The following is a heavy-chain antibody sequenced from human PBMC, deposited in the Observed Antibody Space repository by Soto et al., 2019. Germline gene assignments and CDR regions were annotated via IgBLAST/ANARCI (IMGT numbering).Heavy chain of an antibody. V-gene: IGHV1-2*02. D-gene: IGHD2-15*01. CDR2: INPNNGGT. CDR1: GFAFTGHY. CDR3: ARVTSVVMGHGMDV. Sequence: ASVKVSCKGFGFAFTGHYMHWLRQAPGQRPEWMGWINPNNGGTVYAQKFQGRVTMTRDTSINTAYMELTRLRSEDTAVYYCARVTSVVMGHGMDVWGQGTTVTVSS. J-gene: IGHJ6*02.